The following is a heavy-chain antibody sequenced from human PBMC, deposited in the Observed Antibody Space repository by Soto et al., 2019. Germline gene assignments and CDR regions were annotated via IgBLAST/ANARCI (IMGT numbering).Heavy chain of an antibody. CDR3: ARGADYAGGYYYGMDV. D-gene: IGHD2-8*02. V-gene: IGHV4-30-2*01. J-gene: IGHJ6*02. CDR2: IYHSGST. CDR1: GGSISSGGYS. Sequence: PSETLSLTCAVSGGSISSGGYSWSWIRQPPGKGLEWIGYIYHSGSTYYNPSLKSRVTISVDRSKNQFSLKLSSVTAADTAVYYCARGADYAGGYYYGMDVWGQGTTVTVSS.